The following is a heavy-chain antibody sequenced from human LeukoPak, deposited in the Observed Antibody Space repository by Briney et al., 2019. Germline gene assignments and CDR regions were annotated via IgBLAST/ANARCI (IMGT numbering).Heavy chain of an antibody. CDR3: AKVSSLRYFGPDAFDI. V-gene: IGHV3-33*06. Sequence: PGGSLRLSCAASGFTFSSYGMHWVRQAPGKGLEWVAVIWYDGSNKYYADSVKGRFTISRDNSKNTLYLQMNSLRAEDTAVYYCAKVSSLRYFGPDAFDIWGQGTMVTVSS. CDR2: IWYDGSNK. J-gene: IGHJ3*02. D-gene: IGHD3-9*01. CDR1: GFTFSSYG.